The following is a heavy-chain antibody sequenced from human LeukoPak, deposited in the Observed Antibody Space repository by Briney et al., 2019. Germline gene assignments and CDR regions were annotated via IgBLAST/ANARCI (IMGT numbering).Heavy chain of an antibody. CDR2: MNPNSGNT. Sequence: GASVKVSCEASGYTFTSYDINWVRQAPGQGLEWMGWMNPNSGNTGYAQKFQGRVTITRNTSISTAYMELSSLRSEDTAVYYCARDSSGWYESDYWGQGTLVTVSS. J-gene: IGHJ4*02. CDR1: GYTFTSYD. D-gene: IGHD6-19*01. CDR3: ARDSSGWYESDY. V-gene: IGHV1-8*03.